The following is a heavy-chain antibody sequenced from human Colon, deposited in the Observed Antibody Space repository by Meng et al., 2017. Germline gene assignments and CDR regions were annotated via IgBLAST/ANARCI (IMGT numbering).Heavy chain of an antibody. CDR1: GFSFTDHW. Sequence: WGSLRLSCTGSGFSFTDHWMHWVRQGPGKGPVWVSRINPDGSDPTYADSVKGRFTISRDNAKNTVYLQMDSLRAEDSALYYCTNDRLNHWGQGALVTVSS. D-gene: IGHD1-1*01. V-gene: IGHV3-74*03. CDR2: INPDGSDP. J-gene: IGHJ1*01. CDR3: TNDRLNH.